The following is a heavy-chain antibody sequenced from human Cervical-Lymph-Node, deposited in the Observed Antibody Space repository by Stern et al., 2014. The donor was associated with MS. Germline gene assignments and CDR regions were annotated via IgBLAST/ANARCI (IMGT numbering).Heavy chain of an antibody. V-gene: IGHV3-21*02. Sequence: EMQLVESGGGLAKPGESLTLSCATSGFVLGTYSMNWVRQAPGKGLEWVASISSSSLYSNYAASVEGRFTISRDNAKSSLYLHLNSLRAEDTAVYYCARVKKETDDEKESEFDSSGYDYWGQGTLVTVSP. CDR2: ISSSSLYS. D-gene: IGHD6-19*01. CDR1: GFVLGTYS. CDR3: ARVKKETDDEKESEFDSSGYDY. J-gene: IGHJ4*02.